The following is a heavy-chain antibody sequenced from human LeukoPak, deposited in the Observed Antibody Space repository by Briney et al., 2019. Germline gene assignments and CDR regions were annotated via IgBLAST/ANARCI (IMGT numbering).Heavy chain of an antibody. CDR3: AKDNEDS. V-gene: IGHV3-30*18. J-gene: IGHJ4*02. D-gene: IGHD2-8*01. Sequence: PGRSLRLSCAASGFTFSSYGMHWVRQAPGKGLEWVAIISYDGSNKYYADSVKGRFTISRDNSKNTLYLQMNSLRAEDTAVYYCAKDNEDSWGQGTLVTVSS. CDR2: ISYDGSNK. CDR1: GFTFSSYG.